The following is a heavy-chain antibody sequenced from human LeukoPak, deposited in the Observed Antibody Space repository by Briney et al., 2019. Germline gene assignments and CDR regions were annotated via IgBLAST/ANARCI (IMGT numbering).Heavy chain of an antibody. CDR2: ISGSGGST. J-gene: IGHJ4*02. V-gene: IGHV3-23*01. D-gene: IGHD4-23*01. CDR3: AKDTYAGRAYYFDY. Sequence: GGPLRLSCAASGFTFSSYAMNWVRQAPGKGLQWVSVISGSGGSTYYADSVKGRFTISRDNSKNTLYLQMNSLRAEDTAVYYCAKDTYAGRAYYFDYWGQGTLVTVSS. CDR1: GFTFSSYA.